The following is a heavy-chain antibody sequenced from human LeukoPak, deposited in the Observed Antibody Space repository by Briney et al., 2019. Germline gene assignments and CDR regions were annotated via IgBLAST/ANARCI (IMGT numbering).Heavy chain of an antibody. D-gene: IGHD6-19*01. CDR1: GFTFSSYW. V-gene: IGHV3-7*01. J-gene: IGHJ5*02. CDR3: ARAGGWLVQAGWFDP. Sequence: GGSLRLSCAASGFTFSSYWMSWVRQAPGKGLEWVANIKQDGSEKYYVDSVKGRFTISRDNAKNSLYLQMNSLRAEATAVYYCARAGGWLVQAGWFDPWGQGTLVTVSS. CDR2: IKQDGSEK.